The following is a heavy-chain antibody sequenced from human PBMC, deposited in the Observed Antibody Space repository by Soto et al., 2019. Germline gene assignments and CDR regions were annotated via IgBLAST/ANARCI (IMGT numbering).Heavy chain of an antibody. CDR3: ARPRGYYRGPDWYYGMDV. D-gene: IGHD3-3*01. Sequence: XSVKVSCKASGYTFTSYYMHWVRQAPGQGLEWMGIINPSGGSTSYAQKFQGRVTMTRDTSTSTVYMELSSLRSEDTAVYYCARPRGYYRGPDWYYGMDVWGQGTTVTVSS. CDR2: INPSGGST. J-gene: IGHJ6*02. CDR1: GYTFTSYY. V-gene: IGHV1-46*01.